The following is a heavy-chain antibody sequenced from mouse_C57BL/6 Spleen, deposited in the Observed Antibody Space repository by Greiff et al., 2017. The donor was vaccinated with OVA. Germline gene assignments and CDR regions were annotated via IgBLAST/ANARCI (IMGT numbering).Heavy chain of an antibody. CDR1: GFSLTSYA. CDR2: IWTGGGP. V-gene: IGHV2-9-1*01. J-gene: IGHJ2*01. Sequence: VLLVESGPGLVAPSQSLSITCTVSGFSLTSYAISWVRQPPGQGLDWLGVIWTGGGPNYNSALKSRLSISKDNSKSQVFLKMNRLQTDDTARYYCARSGYYGSSYDYWGQGTTLTVSS. D-gene: IGHD1-1*01. CDR3: ARSGYYGSSYDY.